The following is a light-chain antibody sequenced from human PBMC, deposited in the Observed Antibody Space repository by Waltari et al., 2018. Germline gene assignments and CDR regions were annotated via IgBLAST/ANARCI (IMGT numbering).Light chain of an antibody. CDR1: DSDVGAYDF. V-gene: IGLV2-14*01. CDR3: QVWDSNGDHVV. CDR2: EVS. J-gene: IGLJ2*01. Sequence: QSALTQPASVSGSPGQSITISCSGTDSDVGAYDFVSWYQQHPGKAPHLIIYEVSNRPSGISNRFSASKSGNTASLTISRVEAGDEADYFCQVWDSNGDHVVFGGGTKLTVL.